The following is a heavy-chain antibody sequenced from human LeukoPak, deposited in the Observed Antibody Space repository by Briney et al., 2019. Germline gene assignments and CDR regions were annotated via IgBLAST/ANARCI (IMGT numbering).Heavy chain of an antibody. Sequence: PGGSLRLSCAASGFTFSGYWMHWVRQAPGKGLVWVSRINSDGSRTSYADSVKGRFTISRDKAKNTLYLQMNSLRAEDTAVYYWAIDPDLIDYSFFDYWGQETLVTVSS. V-gene: IGHV3-74*01. D-gene: IGHD2-21*01. CDR3: AIDPDLIDYSFFDY. CDR2: INSDGSRT. CDR1: GFTFSGYW. J-gene: IGHJ4*02.